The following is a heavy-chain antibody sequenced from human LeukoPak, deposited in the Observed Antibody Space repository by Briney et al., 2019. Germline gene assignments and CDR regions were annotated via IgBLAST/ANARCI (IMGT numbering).Heavy chain of an antibody. CDR1: GYSFTNYW. D-gene: IGHD1-26*01. V-gene: IGHV5-51*01. CDR2: IYPGDSDT. CDR3: WRTSWGLKGGIDY. Sequence: GESLKISCKGSGYSFTNYWIGWVRQMPGKGLEWMGIIYPGDSDTRYSPSFQGQVTISADKSISTAYLQWSSLKASDTAMYYCWRTSWGLKGGIDYWGQGTLVTVSS. J-gene: IGHJ4*02.